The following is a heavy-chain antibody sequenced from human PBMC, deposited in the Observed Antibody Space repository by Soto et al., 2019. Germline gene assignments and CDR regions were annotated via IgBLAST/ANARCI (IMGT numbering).Heavy chain of an antibody. J-gene: IGHJ3*01. Sequence: DVQLVESGGDLIQPGESLRLSCAAFGLTISGKKYVAWVRQAPGKWLEWVSALYDVDGSFYADSVKGRFTTSSDSSKTTVYLQVNDLRPDDTAGYYCATWHEREHAYDVWGQGTTVTVSS. D-gene: IGHD1-1*01. CDR2: LYDVDGS. V-gene: IGHV3-53*01. CDR3: ATWHEREHAYDV. CDR1: GLTISGKKY.